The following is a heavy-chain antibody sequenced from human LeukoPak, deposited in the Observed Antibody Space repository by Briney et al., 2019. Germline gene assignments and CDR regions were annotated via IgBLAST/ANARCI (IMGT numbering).Heavy chain of an antibody. CDR1: GFIFSSYA. D-gene: IGHD6-13*01. CDR3: ARMRSSWYFDH. J-gene: IGHJ4*02. CDR2: ITGNGGST. Sequence: PGGSLRLSCAASGFIFSSYAMSWVRQAPGKGLEWVSGITGNGGSTYSADSVKGRFTISRDNSKNTLYLQMNSLRAEDTAVYYCARMRSSWYFDHWGQGSLVTVSS. V-gene: IGHV3-23*01.